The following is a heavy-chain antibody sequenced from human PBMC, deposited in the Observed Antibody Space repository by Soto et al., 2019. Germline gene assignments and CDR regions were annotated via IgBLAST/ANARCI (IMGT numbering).Heavy chain of an antibody. CDR3: ARGGHVVVVTAALDY. Sequence: ASVKVSCKASGDTFTDYYIHWVRQAPGQGLEWMGTVNPSGGHTTYAQHFLGRVTMTRDTSTSTLYMELTSLTSDDTAIYYCARGGHVVVVTAALDYWGQGTLVSVSS. CDR2: VNPSGGHT. J-gene: IGHJ4*02. D-gene: IGHD2-21*02. CDR1: GDTFTDYY. V-gene: IGHV1-46*01.